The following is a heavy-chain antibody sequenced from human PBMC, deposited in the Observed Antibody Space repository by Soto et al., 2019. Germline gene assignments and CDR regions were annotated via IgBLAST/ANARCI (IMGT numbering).Heavy chain of an antibody. D-gene: IGHD1-26*01. CDR2: INPILGIA. CDR1: GGTFSSYT. CDR3: ARDIRVVGATPFDY. V-gene: IGHV1-69*08. J-gene: IGHJ4*02. Sequence: QVQLVQSGAEVKKPGSSVKVSCKASGGTFSSYTISWVRQAPGQGLEWMGRINPILGIANYAQKFQGRVTITADKSTSTAYMELSSLRSEDTAVYYCARDIRVVGATPFDYWGQGTLVTVSS.